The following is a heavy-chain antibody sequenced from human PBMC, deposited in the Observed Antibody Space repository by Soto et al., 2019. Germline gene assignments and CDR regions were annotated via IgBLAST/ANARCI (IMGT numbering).Heavy chain of an antibody. V-gene: IGHV1-2*04. J-gene: IGHJ4*02. CDR1: GYTFTGYY. Sequence: ASVKVSCKASGYTFTGYYMNWVRQAPGQGLEWMGWINPNSGGTNYAQKFQGWVTMTRDKSTSTAYIHGSSLKASDTSMYYCARNSLYDSGPDYWGQGTLVTVSS. CDR3: ARNSLYDSGPDY. D-gene: IGHD3-22*01. CDR2: INPNSGGT.